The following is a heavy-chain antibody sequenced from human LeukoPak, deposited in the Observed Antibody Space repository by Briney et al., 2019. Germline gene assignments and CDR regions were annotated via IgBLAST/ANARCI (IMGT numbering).Heavy chain of an antibody. CDR2: ISSSSSTI. Sequence: GGSLRLSCAASGFTFSSYSMNWVRQAPGKGLEWVSCISSSSSTIYYADSVKGRFTISRDNAKNSLYLQMNSLRAEDTAVYYCAKDRTPGFQWGQGTLVTVSS. J-gene: IGHJ4*02. CDR1: GFTFSSYS. CDR3: AKDRTPGFQ. D-gene: IGHD1-14*01. V-gene: IGHV3-48*01.